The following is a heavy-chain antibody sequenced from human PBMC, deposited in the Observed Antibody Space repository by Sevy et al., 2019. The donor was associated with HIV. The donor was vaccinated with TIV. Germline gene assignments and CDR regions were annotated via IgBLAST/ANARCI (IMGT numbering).Heavy chain of an antibody. D-gene: IGHD3-3*01. Sequence: ASVKVSCKASGYTFTSYGISWVRQAPGQGLEWMVWISAYNGNTNYAQKLQGRVTMTTDTSTSTAYMELRDLRCDDTAVYYCARVWRHSDFWSRYSSYYYYGMDVWGQGTTVTVSS. CDR2: ISAYNGNT. CDR3: ARVWRHSDFWSRYSSYYYYGMDV. J-gene: IGHJ6*02. V-gene: IGHV1-18*01. CDR1: GYTFTSYG.